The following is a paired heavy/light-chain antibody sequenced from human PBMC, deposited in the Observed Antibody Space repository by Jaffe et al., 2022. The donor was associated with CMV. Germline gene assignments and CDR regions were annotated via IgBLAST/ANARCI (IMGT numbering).Light chain of an antibody. CDR3: QQRSNWPGLT. J-gene: IGKJ4*01. CDR1: QSVSSY. V-gene: IGKV3-11*01. CDR2: DAS. Sequence: EIVLTQSPATLSLSPGERATLSCRASQSVSSYLAWYQQKPGQAPRLLIYDASNRATGIPARFSGSGSGTDFTLTISSLEPEDFAVYYCQQRSNWPGLTFGGGTKVEIK.
Heavy chain of an antibody. Sequence: QVQLQESGPGLVKPSETLSLTCTVSGGSISSYYWSWIRQPPGKGLEWIGYIYYSGSTNYNPSLKSRVTISVDTSKNQFSLKLSSVTAADTAVYYCASLDCSSTSCYGGAFDIWGQGTMVTVSS. CDR3: ASLDCSSTSCYGGAFDI. CDR2: IYYSGST. J-gene: IGHJ3*02. V-gene: IGHV4-59*08. D-gene: IGHD2-2*01. CDR1: GGSISSYY.